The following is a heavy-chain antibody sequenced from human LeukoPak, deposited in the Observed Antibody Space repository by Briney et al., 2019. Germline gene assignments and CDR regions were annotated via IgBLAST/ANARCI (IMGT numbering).Heavy chain of an antibody. V-gene: IGHV3-74*01. Sequence: GGSLRLSCAASGFTFSSYWMHWVRQTPGKVLVWVSRINTDESSTSYADSVKGRFTISRDNAKNTLYLQMNSLRAEDTAVYYCASVVAISSSMLAFDIWGQGTMVTVSS. CDR2: INTDESST. CDR3: ASVVAISSSMLAFDI. D-gene: IGHD3-22*01. CDR1: GFTFSSYW. J-gene: IGHJ3*02.